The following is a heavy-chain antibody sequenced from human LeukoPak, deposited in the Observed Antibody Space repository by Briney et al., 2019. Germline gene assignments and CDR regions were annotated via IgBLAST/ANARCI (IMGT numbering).Heavy chain of an antibody. CDR1: GFTFSSYW. J-gene: IGHJ6*02. CDR2: ISYDGKNE. D-gene: IGHD5-12*01. Sequence: GGSLRLSCAASGFTFSSYWMSWVRQAPGKGLEWVSLISYDGKNEYYGGSVKGRFTISRDNSRNTLYLQMNSLRDDDTALYYCARDLGLPVATTYYYYGMDLWGQGTTVTVFS. V-gene: IGHV3-30*03. CDR3: ARDLGLPVATTYYYYGMDL.